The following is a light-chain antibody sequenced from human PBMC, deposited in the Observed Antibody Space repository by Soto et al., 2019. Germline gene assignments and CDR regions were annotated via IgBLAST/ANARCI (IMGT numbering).Light chain of an antibody. J-gene: IGKJ2*01. CDR2: GAS. CDR1: QSVSSSY. Sequence: EIVLTQSPGTLSLSPGERATLSCRASQSVSSSYLAWYQQKPGQAPRLLIYGASSRATGIPDRFSGSGAGTDFTLTSSRLEPEDFAVYYCQQYGSSPGTFGQRTKLEIK. CDR3: QQYGSSPGT. V-gene: IGKV3-20*01.